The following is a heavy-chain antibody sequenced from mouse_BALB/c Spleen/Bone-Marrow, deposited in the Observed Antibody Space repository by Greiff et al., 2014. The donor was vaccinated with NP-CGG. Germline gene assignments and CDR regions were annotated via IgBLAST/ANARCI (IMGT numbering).Heavy chain of an antibody. CDR3: GSGSDYYAVDC. J-gene: IGHJ4*01. D-gene: IGHD6-1*01. V-gene: IGHV1-18*01. Sequence: EVKLMESGPELVKPGASVKISCKTSGYTFTEYTMHWVKQSHGKSLDWIGGINPNNGDTSYNQKFKGKATLTVDKSSSTAYMELRSLTSEDSAVYYCGSGSDYYAVDCWGQGTSVTVSS. CDR2: INPNNGDT. CDR1: GYTFTEYT.